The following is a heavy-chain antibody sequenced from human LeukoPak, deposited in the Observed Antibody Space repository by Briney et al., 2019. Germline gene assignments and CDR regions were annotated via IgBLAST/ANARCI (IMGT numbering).Heavy chain of an antibody. D-gene: IGHD3-10*01. CDR1: GYTFTGYY. CDR2: INPNSGGT. Sequence: GASVKVSCKASGYTFTGYYMHWVRQAPGQGLEWMGWINPNSGGTNYAQKFQGRVTMTRDTSISTAYMELSRLRSDDTAVYYCARPATRSGSYYERGVGAFDIWGQGTMVTVSS. V-gene: IGHV1-2*02. CDR3: ARPATRSGSYYERGVGAFDI. J-gene: IGHJ3*02.